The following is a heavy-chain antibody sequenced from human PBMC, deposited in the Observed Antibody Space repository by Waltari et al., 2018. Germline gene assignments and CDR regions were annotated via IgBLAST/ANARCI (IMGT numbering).Heavy chain of an antibody. D-gene: IGHD2-2*02. Sequence: QVQLQESGPGLVKPSETLSLPCAVSGYSISSGYYRGWIRPPPGQGLEWIGSIYHSGSTYYNPSLKSRVTISVDTSKNQFSLKLSSVTAADTAVYYCARLITLVVPAAIGDAFDIWGQGTMVTVSS. CDR3: ARLITLVVPAAIGDAFDI. J-gene: IGHJ3*02. CDR2: IYHSGST. V-gene: IGHV4-38-2*01. CDR1: GYSISSGYY.